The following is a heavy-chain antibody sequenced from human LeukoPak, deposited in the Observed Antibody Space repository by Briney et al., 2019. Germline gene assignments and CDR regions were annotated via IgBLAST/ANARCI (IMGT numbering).Heavy chain of an antibody. Sequence: GGSLRLSCAASGFTFSSYSMNWVRQAPGKGLEWVSYISSSSSTIYYADSVKGRFTISRDNAKNSLYLQMNSLRAEDTAVYYCARDTYYYDSSGYSPFDYWGQGTLATVSS. D-gene: IGHD3-22*01. CDR3: ARDTYYYDSSGYSPFDY. J-gene: IGHJ4*02. CDR1: GFTFSSYS. V-gene: IGHV3-48*01. CDR2: ISSSSSTI.